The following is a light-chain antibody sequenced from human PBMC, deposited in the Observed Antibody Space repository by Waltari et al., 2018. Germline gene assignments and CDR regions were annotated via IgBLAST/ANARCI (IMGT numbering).Light chain of an antibody. CDR2: RNS. CDR1: TSY. Sequence: QSVLTQPPSASGTPGQRVTISCTGSTSYIYWYQQLPGTAPKLLIYRNSQRPSGFPDRFSGSKSGTSASLTISGLRSEDEADYYCAAWDVSLSARVFGGGTKLTVL. CDR3: AAWDVSLSARV. J-gene: IGLJ3*02. V-gene: IGLV1-47*01.